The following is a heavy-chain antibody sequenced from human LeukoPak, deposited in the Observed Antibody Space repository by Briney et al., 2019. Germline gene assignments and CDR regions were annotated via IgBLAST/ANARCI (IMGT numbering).Heavy chain of an antibody. V-gene: IGHV3-48*03. J-gene: IGHJ4*02. D-gene: IGHD2/OR15-2a*01. Sequence: GGSLRLSCAASGFSFSSYEMNWVRQAPGKGLELVSYISSSGSTIYYAGSVKGRFTISRDNANNSLYLQMNSLRAEDTAVYYCAIGESFDYWGQGTLVTVSS. CDR2: ISSSGSTI. CDR1: GFSFSSYE. CDR3: AIGESFDY.